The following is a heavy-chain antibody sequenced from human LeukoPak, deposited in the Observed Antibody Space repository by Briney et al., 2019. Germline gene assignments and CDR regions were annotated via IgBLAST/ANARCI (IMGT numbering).Heavy chain of an antibody. D-gene: IGHD6-19*01. V-gene: IGHV4-39*01. CDR3: ARQLVLRLQDGIYSSGWYGGIFDY. Sequence: SETLSLTCTVSGGSISSSSYYWGWIRQPPGKGLEWIGEINHSGSTNYNPSLKSRVTISVDTSKNQFSLKLSSVTAADTAVYYCARQLVLRLQDGIYSSGWYGGIFDYWGQGTLVTVSS. CDR2: INHSGST. CDR1: GGSISSSSYY. J-gene: IGHJ4*02.